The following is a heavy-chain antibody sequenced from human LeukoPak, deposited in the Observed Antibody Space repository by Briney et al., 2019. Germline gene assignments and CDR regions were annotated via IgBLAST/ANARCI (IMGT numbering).Heavy chain of an antibody. J-gene: IGHJ3*01. Sequence: SETLSLTCTVSGGSISSYYWTWIRQPPPQGMEWIGDIYITGSTNYNPYLKRLVTISVDTSKNQFSLRLSSVTAADTAVYYCARFRIGETSYDASDVWGLGAMVTVSS. CDR1: GGSISSYY. CDR2: IYITGST. D-gene: IGHD1-26*01. V-gene: IGHV4-59*13. CDR3: ARFRIGETSYDASDV.